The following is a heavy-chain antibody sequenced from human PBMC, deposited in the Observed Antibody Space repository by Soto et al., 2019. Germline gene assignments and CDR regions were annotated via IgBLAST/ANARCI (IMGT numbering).Heavy chain of an antibody. D-gene: IGHD1-26*01. Sequence: ASVKVSCKASGGTFSSYTISWVRQAPGQGLEWMGRVIPILGIANYAQKFQGRVTITADKSTSTAYMELSSLRSEDTAVYYCAGELRGADAFDIWGQGTMVTVSS. CDR2: VIPILGIA. J-gene: IGHJ3*02. V-gene: IGHV1-69*02. CDR1: GGTFSSYT. CDR3: AGELRGADAFDI.